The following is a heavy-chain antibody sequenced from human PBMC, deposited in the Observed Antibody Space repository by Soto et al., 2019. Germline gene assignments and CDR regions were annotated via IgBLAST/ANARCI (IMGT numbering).Heavy chain of an antibody. CDR2: INAGNGNT. CDR1: GYTFTSYA. V-gene: IGHV1-3*01. CDR3: ATGGDVVGRYYHRMDV. J-gene: IGHJ6*02. Sequence: ASVKVSCKASGYTFTSYAMHRVRQAPGQRLEWMGWINAGNGNTKYSQKFQGRVTITRDTSASTAYMELSSLRSEDTAVYYCATGGDVVGRYYHRMDVWGQGTTLTASS. D-gene: IGHD2-21*01.